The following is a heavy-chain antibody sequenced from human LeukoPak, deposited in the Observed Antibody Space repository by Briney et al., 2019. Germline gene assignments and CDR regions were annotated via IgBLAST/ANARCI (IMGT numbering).Heavy chain of an antibody. V-gene: IGHV3-74*01. J-gene: IGHJ4*02. CDR2: ISTDGGST. Sequence: GGSLRLSCVASGFIFSDYYMHWVRHAPGKGLVWLSRISTDGGSTNYADSVKGRFTISRDNAKNTLYLQINSLTAEDTAVYYCARRRIAVVTGDYWGLGTLVAVSS. CDR3: ARRRIAVVTGDY. D-gene: IGHD2-21*02. CDR1: GFIFSDYY.